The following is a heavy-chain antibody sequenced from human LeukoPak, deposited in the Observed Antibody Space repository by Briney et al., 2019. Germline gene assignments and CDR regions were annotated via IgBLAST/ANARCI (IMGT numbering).Heavy chain of an antibody. CDR2: MNPNSGNT. J-gene: IGHJ5*02. CDR3: ARGGSIAARPAKKCNWFAP. V-gene: IGHV1-8*01. CDR1: GYTFTSYD. D-gene: IGHD6-6*01. Sequence: GSVRVSSKASGYTFTSYDINWVRQATGQGLEWMGWMNPNSGNTGYAQKFQGRVTMTRNTSISTAYMELSSLRSEDTAVYYCARGGSIAARPAKKCNWFAPWGQATLPTVSS.